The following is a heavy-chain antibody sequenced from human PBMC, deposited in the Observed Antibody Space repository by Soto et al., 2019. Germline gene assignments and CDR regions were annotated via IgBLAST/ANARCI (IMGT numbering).Heavy chain of an antibody. CDR1: GFTFSSYA. D-gene: IGHD4-4*01. V-gene: IGHV3-23*01. J-gene: IGHJ5*02. Sequence: EVQLLESGGGLVQPGGSLRLSCAASGFTFSSYAMSWVRQAPGKGLEWVSAISGSGGSTYYADSVKGRFTISRDNSKNTLYLQMNSLRAEDTAVYYCAKDHVRIQSAPVWFDPWGQGTLVTVSS. CDR3: AKDHVRIQSAPVWFDP. CDR2: ISGSGGST.